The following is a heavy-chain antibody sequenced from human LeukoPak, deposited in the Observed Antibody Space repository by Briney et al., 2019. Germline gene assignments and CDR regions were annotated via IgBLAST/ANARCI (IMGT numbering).Heavy chain of an antibody. CDR2: IYYIGST. Sequence: PSETLSLTCAVSVGSISGYYWSWIRQPPGKGLEWIGYIYYIGSTNYNPSLKSRVTISVDTSKNQFSLKLTSVTAADTAVYFCARYLGSSYSTTWSFDIWGQGTLVTVSS. J-gene: IGHJ4*02. CDR3: ARYLGSSYSTTWSFDI. D-gene: IGHD6-13*01. V-gene: IGHV4-59*01. CDR1: VGSISGYY.